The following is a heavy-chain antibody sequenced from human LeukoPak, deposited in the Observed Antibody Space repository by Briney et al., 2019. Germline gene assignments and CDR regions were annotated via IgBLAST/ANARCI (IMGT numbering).Heavy chain of an antibody. V-gene: IGHV3-21*01. Sequence: GALKLSRSTPGFTFHSFSMNWVRQAPGKGLEWVPSINSNNSYIYYADSVKGRFTISRDNAKNSLYLQMNSLRAEDTAVYYCARDLFVVVPAEGYNWFDPWGQGTLVTVSS. CDR1: GFTFHSFS. CDR2: INSNNSYI. CDR3: ARDLFVVVPAEGYNWFDP. D-gene: IGHD2-2*01. J-gene: IGHJ5*02.